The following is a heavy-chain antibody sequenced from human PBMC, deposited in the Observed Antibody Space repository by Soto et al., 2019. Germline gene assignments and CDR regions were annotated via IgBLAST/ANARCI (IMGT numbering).Heavy chain of an antibody. Sequence: QVQLVQSGATQEKPGASVKVSCEAFGYSFDSYAYSWVRQAPGQGLEWMGRIGSGDTKYAQKLQGRVTMTTDTSTNTAYMELRSLRSDDTALYYCARENDPYCFDLWGQGTMVTVSS. V-gene: IGHV1-18*01. J-gene: IGHJ3*01. CDR1: GYSFDSYA. D-gene: IGHD2-15*01. CDR2: IGSGDT. CDR3: ARENDPYCFDL.